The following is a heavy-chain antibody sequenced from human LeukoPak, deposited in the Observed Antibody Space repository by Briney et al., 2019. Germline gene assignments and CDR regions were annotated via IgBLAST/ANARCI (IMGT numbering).Heavy chain of an antibody. Sequence: GGSLRLSCAASGFTSSSYAMHWVRQAPGKGLEWVAVISYDGSNKYYADSVKGRFTISRDNSKNTLYLQMNSLRAEDTAVYYCASWRGGYYYYYGMDVWGQGTTVTVSS. CDR3: ASWRGGYYYYYGMDV. CDR1: GFTSSSYA. D-gene: IGHD3-10*01. CDR2: ISYDGSNK. V-gene: IGHV3-30-3*01. J-gene: IGHJ6*02.